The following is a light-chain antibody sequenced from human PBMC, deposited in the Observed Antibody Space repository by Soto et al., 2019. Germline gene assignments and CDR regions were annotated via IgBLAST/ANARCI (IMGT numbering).Light chain of an antibody. CDR2: LGS. V-gene: IGKV2-28*01. CDR1: QSLLHSNGYNY. Sequence: DIVMTQSPLSLPVTPGEPASISCRSSQSLLHSNGYNYLDWYLQKPGQSPQLLVYLGSNRSSGVPDRFSGSGSGTDFTLKISRVEAEDVGVYSCMKALQTSRTFGQGTKVDIK. CDR3: MKALQTSRT. J-gene: IGKJ1*01.